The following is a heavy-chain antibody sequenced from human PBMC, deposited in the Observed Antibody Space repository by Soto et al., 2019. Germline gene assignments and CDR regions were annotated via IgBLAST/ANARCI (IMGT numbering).Heavy chain of an antibody. CDR1: GFTFSSYG. CDR2: ISYDGSNK. Sequence: QVQLVESGGGVVQPGRSLRLSCAASGFTFSSYGMHWVRQAPGKGLEWVAVISYDGSNKYYADSVKGRFTISRDNSKNTLYLQMNSLRAEDTAVYYCAKGKLGLRYWNAFDIWGQGTMGTVSS. CDR3: AKGKLGLRYWNAFDI. D-gene: IGHD5-12*01. J-gene: IGHJ3*02. V-gene: IGHV3-30*18.